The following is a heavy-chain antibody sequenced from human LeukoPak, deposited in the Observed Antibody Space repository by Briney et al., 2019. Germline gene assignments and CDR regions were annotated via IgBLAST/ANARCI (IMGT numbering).Heavy chain of an antibody. V-gene: IGHV1-2*02. D-gene: IGHD3-16*02. J-gene: IGHJ6*02. CDR2: INPNSGGT. CDR1: GYTFTGYY. CDR3: ARDQGFIGYFCMDV. Sequence: ASVKVSCKASGYTFTGYYMHWVRQAPGQGPEWMGWINPNSGGTNYAQKFQGRVTMTRDTSISTAYMELSRLRSDDTAVYYCARDQGFIGYFCMDVWGQGTTVTVSS.